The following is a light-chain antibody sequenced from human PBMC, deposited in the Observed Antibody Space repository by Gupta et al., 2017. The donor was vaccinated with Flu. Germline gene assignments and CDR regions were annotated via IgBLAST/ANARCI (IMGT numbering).Light chain of an antibody. CDR3: HSADSNGTYV. CDR1: ALPKNY. CDR2: KDS. Sequence: SYALPQPPSVSVSPGKTAGITCSGDALPKNYAYWYQQKSGQAPILVIYKDSERPSGIPGRFSGSRSGTTVTMTISGGKEEEEADYYCHSADSNGTYVFGTGTKVTVL. J-gene: IGLJ1*01. V-gene: IGLV3-25*02.